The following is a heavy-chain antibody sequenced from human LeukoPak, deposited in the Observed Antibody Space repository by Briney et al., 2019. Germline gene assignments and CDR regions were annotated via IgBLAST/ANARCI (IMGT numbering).Heavy chain of an antibody. Sequence: AASVKVSCKASGYTFTSYYMHWVRQAPGQGLEWMGIINPSGGSTSYAQKFQGRVTMTRDMSTSTVYMELSSLRSEDTAVYYCACTPYSSGWYGGYYYYYYMDVWGKGTTVTISS. D-gene: IGHD6-19*01. J-gene: IGHJ6*03. CDR2: INPSGGST. CDR1: GYTFTSYY. CDR3: ACTPYSSGWYGGYYYYYYMDV. V-gene: IGHV1-46*01.